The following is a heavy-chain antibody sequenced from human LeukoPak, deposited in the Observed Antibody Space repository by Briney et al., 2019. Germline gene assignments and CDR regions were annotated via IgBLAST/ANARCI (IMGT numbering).Heavy chain of an antibody. J-gene: IGHJ5*01. Sequence: GGSLRLSCAASGFTFSSYWMSWVRQAPGKGLEWVANIKQDGSEKYYVDSVKGRFTISRDNAKNSLYLQMNSLRAEDTAVYYCAKLRVLSSSSENNWFDSWGQGTLVTVYS. D-gene: IGHD6-6*01. V-gene: IGHV3-7*01. CDR1: GFTFSSYW. CDR3: AKLRVLSSSSENNWFDS. CDR2: IKQDGSEK.